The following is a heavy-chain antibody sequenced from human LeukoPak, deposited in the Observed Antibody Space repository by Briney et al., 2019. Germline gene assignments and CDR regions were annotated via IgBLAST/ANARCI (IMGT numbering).Heavy chain of an antibody. CDR1: GFTFSSYW. V-gene: IGHV3-74*01. J-gene: IGHJ4*02. D-gene: IGHD6-13*01. CDR2: INSDGSST. CDR3: ARSQSSSLIDY. Sequence: GGSLRLSCAASGFTFSSYWMHWVRQAPGKGLVWVSRINSDGSSTTYADSVKGRFTISRDNAKNTLYLQMNSLTVEDTAVYYCARSQSSSLIDYWGQGTLVTVSS.